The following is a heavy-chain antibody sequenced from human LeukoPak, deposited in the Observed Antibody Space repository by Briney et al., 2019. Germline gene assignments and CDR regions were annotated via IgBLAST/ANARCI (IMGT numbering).Heavy chain of an antibody. CDR3: ASGSGSYRTPYYYMDV. CDR1: GFTVSSNY. V-gene: IGHV3-53*01. CDR2: IYSGGST. J-gene: IGHJ6*03. Sequence: GGSLRLSCAASGFTVSSNYMSWVLQAPGKGLEWVSVIYSGGSTYYADSVKGRFTISRDNSKSTLYLQMNSLRAEDTAVYYCASGSGSYRTPYYYMDVWGTGTTVTVSS. D-gene: IGHD3-10*01.